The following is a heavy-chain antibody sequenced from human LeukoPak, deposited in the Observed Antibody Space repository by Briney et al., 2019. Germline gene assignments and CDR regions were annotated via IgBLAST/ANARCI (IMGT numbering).Heavy chain of an antibody. D-gene: IGHD5-12*01. CDR1: GGSISDSDNY. J-gene: IGHJ4*02. CDR2: ISNSGSA. V-gene: IGHV4-30-4*01. Sequence: SETLSLTCTVSGGSISDSDNYWSWIRQPPGKGLECLGYISNSGSAIYSPSLESRFTMSVDTSQNQFSLRVYSVTAADTAVYYCARIGRDSGYDLAFDYWGQGSLVTVSS. CDR3: ARIGRDSGYDLAFDY.